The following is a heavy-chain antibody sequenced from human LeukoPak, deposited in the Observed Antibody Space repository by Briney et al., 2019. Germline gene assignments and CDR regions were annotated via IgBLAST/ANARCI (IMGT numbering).Heavy chain of an antibody. D-gene: IGHD6-13*01. CDR1: GFTLSNHW. J-gene: IGHJ3*02. CDR3: AKTKGAGGQGSLDI. V-gene: IGHV3-7*01. CDR2: IKQDGTEK. Sequence: GGSLRLSCAASGFTLSNHWMIWVRQAPGKGLECVANIKQDGTEKYYLDSVKGRFTISRDNSKSTLYLQMNSLRPEDTAVYYCAKTKGAGGQGSLDIWGQGTMVTVSS.